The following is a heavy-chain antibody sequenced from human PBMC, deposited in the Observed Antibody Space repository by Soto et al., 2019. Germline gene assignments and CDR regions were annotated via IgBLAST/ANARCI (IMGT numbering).Heavy chain of an antibody. CDR1: GGSIRSYY. J-gene: IGHJ2*01. CDR3: TRDRRDVYNYVDL. CDR2: ISYSGST. V-gene: IGHV4-59*01. Sequence: QVQLQESGPGLVKPSETLSLTCTVSGGSIRSYYWSWIRQPPGKGLEWIGYISYSGSTNYNPSLKSRVTMSVDTSKNQFSLKLTSVTAADTAMYYCTRDRRDVYNYVDLWGRGTQVTVSS. D-gene: IGHD3-16*01.